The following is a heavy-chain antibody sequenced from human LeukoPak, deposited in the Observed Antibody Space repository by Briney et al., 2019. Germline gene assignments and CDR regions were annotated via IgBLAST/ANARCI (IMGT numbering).Heavy chain of an antibody. Sequence: GGSLRLSCAASGFTFSIYWMHWVRQAPGKGLVWVSRINSDGSSTSYADSVKGRFTISRDKAKNTLYLQMNSLRAEDTAVYYCARGMWYYDSSGSYYDFDYWGQGTLVTVSS. CDR1: GFTFSIYW. D-gene: IGHD3-22*01. CDR2: INSDGSST. V-gene: IGHV3-74*01. CDR3: ARGMWYYDSSGSYYDFDY. J-gene: IGHJ4*02.